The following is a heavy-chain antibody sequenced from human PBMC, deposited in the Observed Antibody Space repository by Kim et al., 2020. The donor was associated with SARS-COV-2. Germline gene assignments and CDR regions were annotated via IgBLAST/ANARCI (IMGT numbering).Heavy chain of an antibody. Sequence: LSLTCAASGFTFSSYGMHCVRQAPGKGLEWVAVISYDGSNKYYADSVKGRFTISRDNSKNTLYLQMNSLRAEDTAVYYCAKTGYGSGSYYYYGMDVW. CDR3: AKTGYGSGSYYYYGMDV. CDR1: GFTFSSYG. V-gene: IGHV3-30*18. D-gene: IGHD3-10*01. J-gene: IGHJ6*01. CDR2: ISYDGSNK.